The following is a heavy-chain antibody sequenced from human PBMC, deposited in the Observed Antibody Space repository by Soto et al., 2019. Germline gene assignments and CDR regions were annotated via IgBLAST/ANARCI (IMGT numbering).Heavy chain of an antibody. D-gene: IGHD3-10*01. CDR3: AHRPGFSMAFDY. CDR2: IYWDDDT. CDR1: GFSLSTYGVG. Sequence: SGPTLVNPTQTLTLTCTFSGFSLSTYGVGVGWIRQPPGKALEWLALIYWDDDTRFSPSLNSRLAITKDTSKSQVVLTMTHMDPVDTATYYCAHRPGFSMAFDYWGPGSLVTVFS. J-gene: IGHJ4*02. V-gene: IGHV2-5*02.